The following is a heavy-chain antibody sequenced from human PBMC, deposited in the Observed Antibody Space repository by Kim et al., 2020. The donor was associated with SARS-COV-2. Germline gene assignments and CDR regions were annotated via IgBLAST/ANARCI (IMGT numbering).Heavy chain of an antibody. CDR3: ASSGGYYYGSGSYSLPYYYYGMDV. D-gene: IGHD3-10*01. Sequence: SETLSLTCTVSGGSISSYYWSWIRQPPGKGLEWIGYIYYSGSTNYNPSLKSRVTISVDTSKNQFSLKLSSVTAADTAVYYCASSGGYYYGSGSYSLPYYYYGMDVWGQGTTVTVSS. CDR1: GGSISSYY. J-gene: IGHJ6*02. V-gene: IGHV4-59*13. CDR2: IYYSGST.